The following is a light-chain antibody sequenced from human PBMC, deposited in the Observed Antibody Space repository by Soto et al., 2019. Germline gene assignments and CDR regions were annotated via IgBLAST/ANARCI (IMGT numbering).Light chain of an antibody. Sequence: QSALTQPASVSGSPGQSITISCTGTSSDVGGYNYVSWYQQHPGKAPKLMIYDVSNRPSGVSNRFSGCKSGNTASLTISGLPAEHEADYYCSSYTSSSTLLDVFGTGTKVIVL. V-gene: IGLV2-14*01. CDR1: SSDVGGYNY. J-gene: IGLJ1*01. CDR3: SSYTSSSTLLDV. CDR2: DVS.